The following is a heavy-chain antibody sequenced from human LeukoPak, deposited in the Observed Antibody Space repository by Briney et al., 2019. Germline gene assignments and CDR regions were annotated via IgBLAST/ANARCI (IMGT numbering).Heavy chain of an antibody. D-gene: IGHD5-18*01. CDR1: GYTFTGYY. V-gene: IGHV1-2*04. CDR3: ARGDRGHTAMVSDY. CDR2: INPNSGGT. J-gene: IGHJ4*02. Sequence: GASVTVSCKASGYTFTGYYMHWVRQAPGQGLEWMGWINPNSGGTNYAQKFQGWVTMTRDTSISTAYMELSRLRSDDTAVYYCARGDRGHTAMVSDYWGQGTLVTVSS.